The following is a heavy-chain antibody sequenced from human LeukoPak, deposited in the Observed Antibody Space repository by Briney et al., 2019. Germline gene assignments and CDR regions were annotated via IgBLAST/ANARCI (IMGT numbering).Heavy chain of an antibody. J-gene: IGHJ3*02. D-gene: IGHD6-19*01. Sequence: PSETLSLTCTVSGGSISGYYWSWIRQPPGKGLEWIGEINHSGSTNYNPSLKSRVTISVDTSKNQFSLKLSSVTAADTAVYYCARKEQWLPHDAFDIWGQGTMATVSS. CDR2: INHSGST. V-gene: IGHV4-34*01. CDR1: GGSISGYY. CDR3: ARKEQWLPHDAFDI.